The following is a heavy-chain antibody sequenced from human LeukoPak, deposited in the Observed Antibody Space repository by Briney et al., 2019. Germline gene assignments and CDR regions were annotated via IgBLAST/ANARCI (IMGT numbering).Heavy chain of an antibody. J-gene: IGHJ3*02. CDR1: GGSISSYY. D-gene: IGHD3-16*01. CDR3: ATVRLGAFDI. V-gene: IGHV4-59*08. Sequence: SETLSLTCTVSGGSISSYYWSWIRQPPGEGLEWIGYIYYSGSTNYNPSLKSRVTISVDTSKNQFSLKLSSVTAADAAVYYCATVRLGAFDIWGQGTMVTVSS. CDR2: IYYSGST.